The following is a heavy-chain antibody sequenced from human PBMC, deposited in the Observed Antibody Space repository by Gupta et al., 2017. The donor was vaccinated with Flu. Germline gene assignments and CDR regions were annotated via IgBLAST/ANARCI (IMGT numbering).Heavy chain of an antibody. D-gene: IGHD6-13*01. V-gene: IGHV4-39*01. Sequence: QLQLQESGPGLVKPSETLSLTCHVSGGSISSSSYYWGWIRQPPGKGLEWIGSMYHSGSTFYNPSLKSRVTISVDTSKNQFSLKLRSVTAADTAVYYCARSYSSWYNYLDYWGQGTLVTVSS. CDR2: MYHSGST. CDR3: ARSYSSWYNYLDY. J-gene: IGHJ4*02. CDR1: GGSISSSSYY.